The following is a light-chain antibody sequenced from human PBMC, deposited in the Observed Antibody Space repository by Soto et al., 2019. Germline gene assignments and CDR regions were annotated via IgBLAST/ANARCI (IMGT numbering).Light chain of an antibody. Sequence: QSALTQPASVSGSPGQSITISCTGTSSDIGNSNYVSWYQQHPGKAPKLMIYDVNNRPSGISNRFSGSKSASTACLTISGLQAEDEADYYCSSYTSSSLLYVFGTGTKLTVL. J-gene: IGLJ1*01. CDR1: SSDIGNSNY. V-gene: IGLV2-14*03. CDR2: DVN. CDR3: SSYTSSSLLYV.